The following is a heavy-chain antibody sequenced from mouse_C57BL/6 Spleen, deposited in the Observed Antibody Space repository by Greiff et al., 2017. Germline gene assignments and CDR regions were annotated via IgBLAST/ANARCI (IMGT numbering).Heavy chain of an antibody. CDR2: IYPGSGST. D-gene: IGHD1-1*01. J-gene: IGHJ3*01. CDR3: ARDSHYYGSSYPAWFAY. Sequence: VQLQQPGAELVKPGASVKMSCKASGYTFTSYWITWVKQRPGQGLEWIGDIYPGSGSTNYNEKFKSKATLTVDTSSSTAYMQLSSLTSEDSAVYYGARDSHYYGSSYPAWFAYWGQGTLVTVSA. CDR1: GYTFTSYW. V-gene: IGHV1-55*01.